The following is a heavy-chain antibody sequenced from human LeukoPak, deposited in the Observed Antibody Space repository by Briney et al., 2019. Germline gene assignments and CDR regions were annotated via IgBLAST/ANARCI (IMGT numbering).Heavy chain of an antibody. CDR3: APPPYYYEANGYSVA. CDR1: GGSIGTYY. J-gene: IGHJ5*02. CDR2: VHYSGST. D-gene: IGHD3-22*01. V-gene: IGHV4-59*12. Sequence: SETLSLTCTVSGGSIGTYYWSWIRQPPGRGLEWIGYVHYSGSTRYSPSLKGRVTISVDPSKNQFSLNLSSVTAADTAVYYCAPPPYYYEANGYSVAWGQGTLVTVSS.